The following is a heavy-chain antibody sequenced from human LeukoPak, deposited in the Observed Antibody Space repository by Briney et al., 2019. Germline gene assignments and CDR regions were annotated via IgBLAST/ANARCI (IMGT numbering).Heavy chain of an antibody. CDR2: IYYSGST. V-gene: IGHV4-59*11. D-gene: IGHD3-10*01. Sequence: SETLSLTCTVSGGSISSHYWSWIRQPPGKGLEWIGYIYYSGSTNYNPSLKSRVTISVDTSKNQFSLELSSVTAADTAVYYCARVGITMVRGTKHWFDPWGQGTLVTVSS. CDR3: ARVGITMVRGTKHWFDP. CDR1: GGSISSHY. J-gene: IGHJ5*02.